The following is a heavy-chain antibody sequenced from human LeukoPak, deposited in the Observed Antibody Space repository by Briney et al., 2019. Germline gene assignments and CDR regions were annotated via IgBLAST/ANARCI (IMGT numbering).Heavy chain of an antibody. D-gene: IGHD3-22*01. V-gene: IGHV1-18*01. CDR2: TSAYNGNT. J-gene: IGHJ3*02. Sequence: GASVKVPCKASGYTFTSYGISWVRQAPGQGLEWMGWTSAYNGNTNYAQKLQGRVTMTTDTSTSTAYMELRSLRSDDTAVYYCASLKNYYDSSGYLVTDAFDIWGQGTMVTVSS. CDR3: ASLKNYYDSSGYLVTDAFDI. CDR1: GYTFTSYG.